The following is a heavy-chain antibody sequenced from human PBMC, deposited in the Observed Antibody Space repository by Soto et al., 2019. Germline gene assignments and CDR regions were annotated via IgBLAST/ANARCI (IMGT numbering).Heavy chain of an antibody. CDR3: ARSYYYDSSGYYIEGSWFDP. D-gene: IGHD3-22*01. Sequence: SETLSLTCSVSGGSISSSSYYWSWIRQPAGKGLEWIGYIYYSGSTYYNPSLKSRVTISVDTSKNQFSLKLSSVTAADTAVYYCARSYYYDSSGYYIEGSWFDPWGQGTLVTVSS. CDR1: GGSISSSSYY. CDR2: IYYSGST. V-gene: IGHV4-30-4*01. J-gene: IGHJ5*02.